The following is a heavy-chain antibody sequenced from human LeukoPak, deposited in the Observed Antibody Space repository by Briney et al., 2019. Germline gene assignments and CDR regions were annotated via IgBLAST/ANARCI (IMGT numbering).Heavy chain of an antibody. CDR2: ISGSSGST. J-gene: IGHJ3*02. V-gene: IGHV3-23*01. CDR1: GFTFSSYD. D-gene: IGHD2-15*01. Sequence: PGGSLRLSCAASGFTFSSYDMTWVRQAPGKGLEWVSSISGSSGSTYYADSVKGRFTISGDNSKNTLYLQMNSLRAEDTAVYYCAKETVVVVAATPDAFDIWGQGTMVTVSS. CDR3: AKETVVVVAATPDAFDI.